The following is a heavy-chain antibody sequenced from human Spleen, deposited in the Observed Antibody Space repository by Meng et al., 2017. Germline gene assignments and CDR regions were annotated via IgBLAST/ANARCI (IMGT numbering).Heavy chain of an antibody. Sequence: GGSLRLSCAASGLTFSNAWMTWVRQAPGKGLEWVGRIKSKPDGGTTDYAEPVKGRFIISRDDSKNTVYLQMNSLKTEDTAVYYYTRLREGWKWDWGQGTLVTVSS. CDR3: TRLREGWKWD. CDR2: IKSKPDGGTT. CDR1: GLTFSNAW. V-gene: IGHV3-15*01. J-gene: IGHJ4*02. D-gene: IGHD1-26*01.